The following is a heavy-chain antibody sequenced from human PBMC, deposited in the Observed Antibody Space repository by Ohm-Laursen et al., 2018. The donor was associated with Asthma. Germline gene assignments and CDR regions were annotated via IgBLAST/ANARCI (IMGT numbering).Heavy chain of an antibody. D-gene: IGHD3-9*01. J-gene: IGHJ4*02. CDR1: GFTFSSYS. CDR3: ARDQSFDWLLPTDKHFDY. CDR2: ISSSSSYI. V-gene: IGHV3-21*01. Sequence: GSLRLSCAASGFTFSSYSMNWVRQAPGKGLEWVSSISSSSSYIYYADSVKGRFTISRDNAKNSLYLQMNSLRAEDTAVYYCARDQSFDWLLPTDKHFDYWGQGTLVTVSS.